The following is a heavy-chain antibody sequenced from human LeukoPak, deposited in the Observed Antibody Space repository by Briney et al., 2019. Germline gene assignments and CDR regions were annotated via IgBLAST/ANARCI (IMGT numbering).Heavy chain of an antibody. CDR3: ARESIAAAGTSYDY. Sequence: GGSLRLSCAASGFTFDDYGMSWVRQAPGKGLEWVSGINWNGGSTGYADSVKGRFTISRDNAKNSLYLQMNGLRAEDTALYYCARESIAAAGTSYDYWGQGTLVTVSS. CDR2: INWNGGST. V-gene: IGHV3-20*04. J-gene: IGHJ4*02. CDR1: GFTFDDYG. D-gene: IGHD6-13*01.